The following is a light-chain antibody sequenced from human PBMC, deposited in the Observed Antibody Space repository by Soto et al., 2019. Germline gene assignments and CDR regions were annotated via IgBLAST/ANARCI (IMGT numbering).Light chain of an antibody. CDR2: EVS. V-gene: IGLV2-18*02. Sequence: QSALTQPPSVSGSPGQSVTISCTGTSSDVGSYNRVSWYQQPPGTAPKLMIFEVSNRPSGVPDRFSGSKSGTPASLTISGLQAEDEADYYCSSYTTSSTYVFGTGTKVTVL. CDR1: SSDVGSYNR. CDR3: SSYTTSSTYV. J-gene: IGLJ1*01.